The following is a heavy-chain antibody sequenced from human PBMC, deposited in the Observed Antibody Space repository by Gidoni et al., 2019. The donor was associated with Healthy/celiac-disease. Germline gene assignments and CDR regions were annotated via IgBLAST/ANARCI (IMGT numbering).Heavy chain of an antibody. V-gene: IGHV4-59*01. CDR1: GGSISSYY. CDR2: IYYSGST. D-gene: IGHD3-10*01. J-gene: IGHJ5*02. Sequence: QVQLQESGPGLVKPSETLSLTCTVSGGSISSYYWSWLRQPPGKGLEWIGYIYYSGSTNYNPSLKSRVTISVDTSKNQFSRKLSSVTAADTAVYYCARGGRVRGVKGWFDPWGQGTLVTVSS. CDR3: ARGGRVRGVKGWFDP.